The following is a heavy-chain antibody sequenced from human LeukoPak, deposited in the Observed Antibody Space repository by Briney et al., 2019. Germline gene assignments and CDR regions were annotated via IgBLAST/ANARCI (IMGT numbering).Heavy chain of an antibody. CDR1: GFTFSSYG. CDR2: IRYDGSNK. J-gene: IGHJ4*02. CDR3: AKGSQPLRYFDWPYDY. D-gene: IGHD3-9*01. Sequence: GGSPRLSCAASGFTFSSYGMHWVRQAPGKGLEWVAFIRYDGSNKYYADSVKGRFTISRDNSKNTLYLQMNSLRAEDTAVYYCAKGSQPLRYFDWPYDYWGQGTLVTVSS. V-gene: IGHV3-30*02.